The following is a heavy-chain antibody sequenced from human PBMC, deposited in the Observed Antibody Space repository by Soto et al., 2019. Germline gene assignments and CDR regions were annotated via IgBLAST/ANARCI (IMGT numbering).Heavy chain of an antibody. V-gene: IGHV4-30-4*01. J-gene: IGHJ6*02. CDR2: TYYSGNT. Sequence: SETRSLTGFVSAGSISSGYYYWSWLRQPPGKGLEWIGNTYYSGNTYYNPSLKSRLIISIDTSKNQCSLKVGSVTAADTAVYYCARSSLYGMDVWGQGTTVTVSS. CDR1: AGSISSGYYY. CDR3: ARSSLYGMDV.